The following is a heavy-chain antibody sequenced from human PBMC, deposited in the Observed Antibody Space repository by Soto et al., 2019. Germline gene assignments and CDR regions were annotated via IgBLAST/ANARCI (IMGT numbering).Heavy chain of an antibody. D-gene: IGHD3-9*01. J-gene: IGHJ6*02. V-gene: IGHV3-30*18. CDR3: EKYLLSEDILNGYRYCYYGKDV. CDR2: ISYDGSNK. Sequence: GGSLRRCCAASGFTFSGYGMHCVRQAPGKGRGWLAVISYDGSNKYYAESVKGRFTISRDNSKNTLYLQMNSLRAEDTAVYYCEKYLLSEDILNGYRYCYYGKDVWGQGTTDNLSS. CDR1: GFTFSGYG.